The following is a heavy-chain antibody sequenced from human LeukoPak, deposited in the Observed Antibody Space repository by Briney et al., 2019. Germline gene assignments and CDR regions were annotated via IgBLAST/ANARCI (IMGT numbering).Heavy chain of an antibody. CDR1: GGSTSSNAYN. Sequence: SETLSLTCNVSGGSTSSNAYNWGWIRQPPGKGLEWIGSISYTGYTYYNPSLKSRVTMSLDTSKNQFSLKVTSVTAADTAIFFCARAVVGGAAAGSNWFDSWGQGTLVTVSS. V-gene: IGHV4-39*07. D-gene: IGHD6-13*01. J-gene: IGHJ5*01. CDR3: ARAVVGGAAAGSNWFDS. CDR2: ISYTGYT.